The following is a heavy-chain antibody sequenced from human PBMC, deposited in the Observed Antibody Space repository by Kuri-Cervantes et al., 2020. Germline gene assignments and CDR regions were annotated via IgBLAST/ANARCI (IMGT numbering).Heavy chain of an antibody. V-gene: IGHV3-11*01. D-gene: IGHD4-23*01. Sequence: GESLKISCAASGFTFSDYYMSWIRQAPGKGLEWVLYISSSGSTIYYADSVKGRFTISRDNAKNSLYLQMNSLRAEDTAVYYCARDDAVAGQGGYYYYYGMDVWGQGTTVTVSS. CDR3: ARDDAVAGQGGYYYYYGMDV. CDR2: ISSSGSTI. CDR1: GFTFSDYY. J-gene: IGHJ6*02.